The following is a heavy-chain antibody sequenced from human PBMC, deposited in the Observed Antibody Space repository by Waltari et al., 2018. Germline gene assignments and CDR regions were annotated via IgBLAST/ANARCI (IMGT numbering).Heavy chain of an antibody. CDR1: GFTFSSYG. CDR3: TTDYIRTVDTDFDY. D-gene: IGHD5-18*01. Sequence: VQLVESGGGVVQPGRSLRLSCAASGFTFSSYGMHWVRQAPGKGLEWVGRIKSKTDGGTTDYAAPVKGRFTISRDDSKNTLYLQMNSLKTEDTAVYYCTTDYIRTVDTDFDYWGQGTLVTVSS. CDR2: IKSKTDGGTT. J-gene: IGHJ4*02. V-gene: IGHV3-15*01.